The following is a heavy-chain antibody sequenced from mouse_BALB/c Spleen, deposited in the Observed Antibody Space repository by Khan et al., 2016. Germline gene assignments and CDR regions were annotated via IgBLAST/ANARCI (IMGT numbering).Heavy chain of an antibody. CDR3: VRDAYYPYALDY. CDR1: GFTFKTYA. Sequence: EVQLVESGGGLVQPKGSLKLSCAASGFTFKTYAMNWVRQAPGKGLEWIARIRSKSNNFATYYADSVKDRFTISRDDSQNMLSLQMNTLQTEDTAMYCCVRDAYYPYALDYWGQGTSVTVSS. V-gene: IGHV10-1*02. CDR2: IRSKSNNFAT. D-gene: IGHD1-1*01. J-gene: IGHJ4*01.